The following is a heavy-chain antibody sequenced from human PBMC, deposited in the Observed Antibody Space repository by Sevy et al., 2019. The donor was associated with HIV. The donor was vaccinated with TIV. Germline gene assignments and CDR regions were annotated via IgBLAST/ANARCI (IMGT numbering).Heavy chain of an antibody. D-gene: IGHD3-22*01. CDR1: GGSISSSSYY. Sequence: SETLSLTCTVSGGSISSSSYYWGWIRQPPGKGLEWIGSIYYSGSTYYNPSLKSRVTISVDTSKNQFSLKLSSVTAADTAVYYCARHRDYYDSSGYYYLMNAFDIWGQGTMATVSS. J-gene: IGHJ3*02. CDR3: ARHRDYYDSSGYYYLMNAFDI. CDR2: IYYSGST. V-gene: IGHV4-39*01.